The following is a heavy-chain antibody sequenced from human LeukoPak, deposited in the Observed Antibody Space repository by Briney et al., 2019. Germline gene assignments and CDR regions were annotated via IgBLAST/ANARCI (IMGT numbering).Heavy chain of an antibody. Sequence: SETLSLPCTVSGDSINSHSYYWGWIRQPPGKGLEWFGSVYYDGTSYSNPSLKSRVAVFVDTSRDQFSLDLSFVTAADTALYYCVRHISTNTGYFDSCGQGTLVSVSS. CDR3: VRHISTNTGYFDS. J-gene: IGHJ4*02. CDR1: GDSINSHSYY. D-gene: IGHD5-24*01. V-gene: IGHV4-39*01. CDR2: VYYDGTS.